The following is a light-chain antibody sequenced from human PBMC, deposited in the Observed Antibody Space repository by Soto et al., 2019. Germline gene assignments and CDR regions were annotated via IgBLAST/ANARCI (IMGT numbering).Light chain of an antibody. J-gene: IGKJ1*01. Sequence: DAVMTQSPLSLPVTLGQPASISCRSSQSLVYSDGNTYLNWCQQRPGQSPRRLIYKVSNRDSGVPARFSGSGSGTDFTLKISRVEAEDVGVYYCMQGTHWPPAFGHGPKVEIK. CDR3: MQGTHWPPA. V-gene: IGKV2-30*01. CDR1: QSLVYSDGNTY. CDR2: KVS.